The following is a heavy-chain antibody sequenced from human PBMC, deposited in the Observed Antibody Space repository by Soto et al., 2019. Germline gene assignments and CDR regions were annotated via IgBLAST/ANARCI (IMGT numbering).Heavy chain of an antibody. V-gene: IGHV1-3*01. CDR3: ARGPDYAGYIDY. J-gene: IGHJ4*02. Sequence: ASVKVSCKASGYTFTSYAMQWVRQAPGQRLEWMGWINAGNGNTKYSQKFQGRVTITRDTSASTAYMELSSLRSEDTAVYYCARGPDYAGYIDYWGQGSLVTVSS. CDR2: INAGNGNT. D-gene: IGHD4-17*01. CDR1: GYTFTSYA.